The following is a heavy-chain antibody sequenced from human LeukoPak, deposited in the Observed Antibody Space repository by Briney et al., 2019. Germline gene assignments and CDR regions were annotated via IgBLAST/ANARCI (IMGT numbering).Heavy chain of an antibody. CDR2: MNPNSGNT. CDR1: GYTFTSYD. D-gene: IGHD2-15*01. J-gene: IGHJ5*02. V-gene: IGHV1-8*03. Sequence: ASVKVSCKASGYTFTSYDINWVRQATGQGLEWMGWMNPNSGNTGYAQKFQGRVTITRNTSISTAYMKLSSLRSEDTAVYYCARGGRCSGGSCRRVYNWFDPWGQGTLVTVSS. CDR3: ARGGRCSGGSCRRVYNWFDP.